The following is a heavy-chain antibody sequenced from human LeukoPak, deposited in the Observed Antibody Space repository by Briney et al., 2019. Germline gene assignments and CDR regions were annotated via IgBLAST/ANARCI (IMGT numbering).Heavy chain of an antibody. Sequence: SVKVSCKASGGTFSSYAISWVRQAPGQGLEWTGGIIPMFGTANYAQKFQGRVTITADESTSTAYMELSSLKSEDTAVYYCAKASGSGSYNWFDPWGQGTLVTVSS. V-gene: IGHV1-69*13. CDR1: GGTFSSYA. D-gene: IGHD1-26*01. J-gene: IGHJ5*02. CDR2: IIPMFGTA. CDR3: AKASGSGSYNWFDP.